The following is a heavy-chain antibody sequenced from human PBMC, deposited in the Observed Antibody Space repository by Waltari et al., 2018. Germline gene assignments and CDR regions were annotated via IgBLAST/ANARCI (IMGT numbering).Heavy chain of an antibody. D-gene: IGHD3-3*01. Sequence: QVQLQQWGAGLLKPSETLSLTCAVYGGSFSGYYWSWIRQPPGKGRAWIGEINHSGITNSTPSLKRRVTRSVDTSKNQFCLKLSSVTAADTAVYYCARGQPSRFLELLFPFDYWGQGTLVTVSS. J-gene: IGHJ4*02. V-gene: IGHV4-34*01. CDR1: GGSFSGYY. CDR3: ARGQPSRFLELLFPFDY. CDR2: INHSGIT.